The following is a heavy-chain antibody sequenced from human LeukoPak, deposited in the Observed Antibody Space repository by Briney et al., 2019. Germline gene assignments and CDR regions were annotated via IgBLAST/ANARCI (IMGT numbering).Heavy chain of an antibody. CDR1: GGSISSSSYY. D-gene: IGHD3-10*01. Sequence: SETLSLTCTVSGGSISSSSYYWGWIRQPPGKGLEWIGSIYYSGSTYYNPALKSRATISVDTPKNQFSLKLSSVTAADTAVYYCARQVVPAAMLLWFGELLYDYWGQGTLVTVSS. CDR2: IYYSGST. V-gene: IGHV4-39*01. J-gene: IGHJ4*02. CDR3: ARQVVPAAMLLWFGELLYDY.